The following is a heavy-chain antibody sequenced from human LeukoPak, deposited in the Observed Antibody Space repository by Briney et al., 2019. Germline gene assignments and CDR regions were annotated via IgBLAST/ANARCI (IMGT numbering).Heavy chain of an antibody. CDR2: ISSSSSYI. V-gene: IGHV3-21*01. Sequence: PGGSLRLSCAASGFTFSSYSMNWVRQAPGKGLEWVSSISSSSSYIYYADSVKGRFTISRDNAKNSLYLQMNSLRAEGTAVYYCASPVGGRDAFDIWGQGTMVTVTS. J-gene: IGHJ3*02. CDR3: ASPVGGRDAFDI. CDR1: GFTFSSYS.